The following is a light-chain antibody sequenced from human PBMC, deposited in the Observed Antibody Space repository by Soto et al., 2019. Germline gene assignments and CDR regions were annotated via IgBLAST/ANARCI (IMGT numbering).Light chain of an antibody. J-gene: IGLJ2*01. CDR2: DVS. CDR1: SSDVGGYNY. Sequence: QAVVTQPASVSGSPGQSITISCTGTSSDVGGYNYVSWYQQHPGKAPKLMIYDVSNRPSGVSNRFSGSKSGNTASLTISGLQAEDEADYYCSSYTSSITLVVFGGGTKLNVL. CDR3: SSYTSSITLVV. V-gene: IGLV2-14*01.